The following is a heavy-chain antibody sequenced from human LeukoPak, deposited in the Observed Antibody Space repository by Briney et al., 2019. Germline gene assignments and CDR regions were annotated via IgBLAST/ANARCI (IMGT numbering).Heavy chain of an antibody. V-gene: IGHV3-30*04. J-gene: IGHJ4*02. CDR3: ARGYYDSSPIKD. Sequence: GGSLRLSCAASGFIFNNYAMHWVRQAPGKGLEWVAVSSKDGSGKYHANTVKGRFTISRDTSKSTLYLQMDSLKTEDSAIYYCARGYYDSSPIKDWGQGTLVTVST. CDR2: SSKDGSGK. D-gene: IGHD3-22*01. CDR1: GFIFNNYA.